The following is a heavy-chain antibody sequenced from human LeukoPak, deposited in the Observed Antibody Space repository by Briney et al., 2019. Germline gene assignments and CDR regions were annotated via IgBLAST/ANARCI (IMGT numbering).Heavy chain of an antibody. Sequence: GGSLRLSCAASGFTFSDYYMSWIRQAPGKGLEWASYISSSGSTIYYADSVKGRFTISRDNAKNSLYLQMNSLRAEDTAVYYCARDDSLDIAAQPSFDYWGQGTLVTVSS. CDR2: ISSSGSTI. J-gene: IGHJ4*02. D-gene: IGHD6-13*01. CDR3: ARDDSLDIAAQPSFDY. CDR1: GFTFSDYY. V-gene: IGHV3-11*01.